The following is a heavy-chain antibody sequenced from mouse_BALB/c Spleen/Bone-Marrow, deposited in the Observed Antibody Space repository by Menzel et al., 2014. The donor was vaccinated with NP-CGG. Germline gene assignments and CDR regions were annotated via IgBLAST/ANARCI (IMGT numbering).Heavy chain of an antibody. Sequence: EVKLVESGGGLVKPGGSLKLSCAASGFTFSSYAMSWVRQTPEKRLEWVATISSGGSYTYYPDSVKGRFTISRDNAKNPLYLQMSSLRSEDTAMYYCARKSYYDYDGRPWFACWGQGTLVTVSA. CDR2: ISSGGSYT. J-gene: IGHJ3*01. CDR1: GFTFSSYA. CDR3: ARKSYYDYDGRPWFAC. D-gene: IGHD2-4*01. V-gene: IGHV5-9-3*01.